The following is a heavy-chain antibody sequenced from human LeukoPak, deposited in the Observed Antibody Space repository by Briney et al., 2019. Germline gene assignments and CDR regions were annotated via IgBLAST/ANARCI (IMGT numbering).Heavy chain of an antibody. V-gene: IGHV1-69*13. D-gene: IGHD6-19*01. CDR2: IIPIFGAA. CDR1: GGTFSSYA. J-gene: IGHJ4*02. CDR3: ARFPLGSGWYFDY. Sequence: SVKVSCKASGGTFSSYAISWVRQAPGQGLEWMGGIIPIFGAANYAQKFQGRVTITADESTSTAYMELSSLRSEDTAVYYCARFPLGSGWYFDYWGQGTLVTVSS.